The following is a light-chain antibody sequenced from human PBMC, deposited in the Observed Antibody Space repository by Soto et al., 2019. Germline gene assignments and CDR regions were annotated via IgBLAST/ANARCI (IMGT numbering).Light chain of an antibody. V-gene: IGKV3-11*01. CDR3: HQRQSWPWT. CDR2: LTS. Sequence: EIVLTQSPATLSSFPGDRVTLSCRASQAVNTRLAWYQHKPGQAPRLLIYLTSNRAAGIPARFSGSGSETDFTLTISNVEPEDFAVYYCHQRQSWPWTFGQGTKVDIK. CDR1: QAVNTR. J-gene: IGKJ1*01.